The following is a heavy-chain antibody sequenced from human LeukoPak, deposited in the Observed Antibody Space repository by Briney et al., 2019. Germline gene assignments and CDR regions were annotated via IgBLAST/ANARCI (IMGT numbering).Heavy chain of an antibody. D-gene: IGHD3-22*01. V-gene: IGHV4-30-4*01. Sequence: PSETLSLTCTVSGGSISSGDYYWSWIRQPPGKDLEWIGYIYYSGSTYYNPSLKSRVTISVDTSKNQFSLKLSSVTAADTAVYYCARGNYDSSGYYYERAFDIWGQGTMVTVSS. CDR2: IYYSGST. J-gene: IGHJ3*02. CDR3: ARGNYDSSGYYYERAFDI. CDR1: GGSISSGDYY.